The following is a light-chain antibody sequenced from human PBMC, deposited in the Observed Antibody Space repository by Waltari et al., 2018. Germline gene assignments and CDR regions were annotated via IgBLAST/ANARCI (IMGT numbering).Light chain of an antibody. Sequence: QSALTQPPSASGSPGQSVTMSCTGTSSDVGGYNYVSWYQQHPGTVPILIIYEVSERPSGVPHRFSGSKSRNTAILTVSGLHADDEADYYCSSYAGSNSHVFGTGTRVTVL. V-gene: IGLV2-8*01. J-gene: IGLJ1*01. CDR2: EVS. CDR3: SSYAGSNSHV. CDR1: SSDVGGYNY.